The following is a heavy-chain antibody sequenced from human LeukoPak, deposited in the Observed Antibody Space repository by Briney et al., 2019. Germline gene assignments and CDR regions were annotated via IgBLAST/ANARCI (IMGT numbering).Heavy chain of an antibody. CDR3: ARHLRRWLQFGYYYYYMDV. CDR1: GYSFTSYW. Sequence: GESLKISCKGSGYSFTSYWIGWVRQMPGKVLEWMGIIYPGDSDTRYSPSFQGQVTISADKSISTAYLQWSSLKASDTAMYYCARHLRRWLQFGYYYYYMDVWGKGTTVTVSS. V-gene: IGHV5-51*01. CDR2: IYPGDSDT. J-gene: IGHJ6*03. D-gene: IGHD5-24*01.